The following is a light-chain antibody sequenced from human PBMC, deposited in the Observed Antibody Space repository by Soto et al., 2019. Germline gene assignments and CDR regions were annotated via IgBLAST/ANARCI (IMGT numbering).Light chain of an antibody. J-gene: IGKJ4*01. Sequence: EIVLTQSPGTLSLSPGERATLSCRASQSVSSSYLAWYQQKPGQAPRLLIYGASSRATGIPDRFSGSGSGTDFTLTISRLEPEDFAVYYCQQYGSPPTVGGGTKVEIK. V-gene: IGKV3-20*01. CDR2: GAS. CDR3: QQYGSPPT. CDR1: QSVSSSY.